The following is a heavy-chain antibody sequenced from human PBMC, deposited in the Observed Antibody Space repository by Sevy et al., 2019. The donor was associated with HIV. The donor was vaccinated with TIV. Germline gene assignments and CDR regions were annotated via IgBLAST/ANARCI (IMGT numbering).Heavy chain of an antibody. CDR3: AREGCSRPHDH. D-gene: IGHD2-2*01. V-gene: IGHV3-23*01. CDR2: FSFGCGKI. J-gene: IGHJ4*02. Sequence: GGSLRLSCAASGFTFSSYAMSWVRQPPGKGLEWVATFSFGCGKINYADSVKGRFTISRDNSKNTLFLQMNRLRAEDTAVYYCAREGCSRPHDHWGQGTLVTVSS. CDR1: GFTFSSYA.